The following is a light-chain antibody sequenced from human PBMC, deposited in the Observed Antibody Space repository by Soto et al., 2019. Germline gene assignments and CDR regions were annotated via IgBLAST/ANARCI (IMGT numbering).Light chain of an antibody. V-gene: IGLV1-40*01. CDR2: GNS. Sequence: QSVLTQPPSVSGAPGQRVTISCTGSSSNIGAGYDVHWYQQLPGTAPKLLIYGNSNRPSGVPDRFSGSKSGTSASLAITGLQAEDEADSCCQSYASSLSGSVFGGGTTLTVL. J-gene: IGLJ3*02. CDR3: QSYASSLSGSV. CDR1: SSNIGAGYD.